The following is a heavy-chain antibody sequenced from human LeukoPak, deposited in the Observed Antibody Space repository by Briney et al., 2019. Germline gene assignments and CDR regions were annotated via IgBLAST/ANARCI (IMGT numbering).Heavy chain of an antibody. V-gene: IGHV1-69*05. J-gene: IGHJ6*03. CDR1: GGTFSSYS. CDR2: IIPIFGSA. Sequence: GSSVKVSCKASGGTFSSYSVSWVRQAPGQGLEWMGGIIPIFGSAKYAQKFQGRVTITTDESTSTVYMELSSLRSEDTAVYYCARGGYQLLSDYYYYMDVWGKGTTVTVSS. CDR3: ARGGYQLLSDYYYYMDV. D-gene: IGHD2-2*01.